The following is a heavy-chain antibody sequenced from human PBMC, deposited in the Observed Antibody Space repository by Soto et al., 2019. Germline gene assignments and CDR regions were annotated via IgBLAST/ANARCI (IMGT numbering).Heavy chain of an antibody. Sequence: GGSVRLSCAASGFTFSSYAMSWVRQAPGKGLEWVSAISGSGGSTYYADSVKGRFTISRDNSKNTLYLQMNSLRAEDTAVYYCAKTRGYSGYDSLFDYWGQGTLVTVSS. D-gene: IGHD5-12*01. J-gene: IGHJ4*02. V-gene: IGHV3-23*01. CDR3: AKTRGYSGYDSLFDY. CDR2: ISGSGGST. CDR1: GFTFSSYA.